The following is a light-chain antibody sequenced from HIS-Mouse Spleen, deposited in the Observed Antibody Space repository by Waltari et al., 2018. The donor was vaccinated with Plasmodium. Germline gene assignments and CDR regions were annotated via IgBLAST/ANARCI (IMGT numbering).Light chain of an antibody. Sequence: DIQMTQSPSSVSASVGDRVTITCRASQGISSGLSWSQQKPGKAPKLLIYAASSLQSGVPSRFSGSGSVTDFTLTISSLQPEDFATYYCQQANSFPWTFGQGTKVEIK. CDR3: QQANSFPWT. J-gene: IGKJ1*01. CDR2: AAS. CDR1: QGISSG. V-gene: IGKV1-12*01.